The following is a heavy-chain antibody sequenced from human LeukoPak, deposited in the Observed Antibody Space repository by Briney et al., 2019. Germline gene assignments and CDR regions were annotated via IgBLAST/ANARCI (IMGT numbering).Heavy chain of an antibody. J-gene: IGHJ6*02. V-gene: IGHV4-38-2*02. CDR1: GYSISSGYY. Sequence: PSETLSLTCTVSGYSISSGYYWGWIRQPPGKGLEWIGSIYHSGSTYYNPSLKSRVTISVDTSKNQFSLKLSSVTAADTAVYYCAGMDVWGQGTTVTVSS. CDR3: AGMDV. CDR2: IYHSGST.